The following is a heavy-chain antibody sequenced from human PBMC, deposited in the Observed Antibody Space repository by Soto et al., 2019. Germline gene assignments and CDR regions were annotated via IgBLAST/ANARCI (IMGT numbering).Heavy chain of an antibody. D-gene: IGHD3-10*01. V-gene: IGHV3-15*07. Sequence: PGGSLRLSCAASGFTFSNAWMNWVRQAPGKGLEWVGRIKSKTDGGTTDYAAPVKGRFTISRDDSKNTLYLQMNSLKTEDTAVYYCTTSAYGSGSYLLYYYYGMDVWGQGTTVTVSS. CDR2: IKSKTDGGTT. J-gene: IGHJ6*02. CDR1: GFTFSNAW. CDR3: TTSAYGSGSYLLYYYYGMDV.